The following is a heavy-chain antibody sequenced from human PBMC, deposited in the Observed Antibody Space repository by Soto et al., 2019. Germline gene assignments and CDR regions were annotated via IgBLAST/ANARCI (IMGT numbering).Heavy chain of an antibody. CDR1: GYTFTTFW. D-gene: IGHD2-2*01. CDR2: IDPRDSYT. Sequence: PGESLKISCKGFGYTFTTFWISWVRQMPGRGLEWMGRIDPRDSYTNYSPSFQGHVTISVDKSISTAYLQWGSLKASDTAMYYCARLYCSSSTCDSWFDPWGQGTRVTVPQ. J-gene: IGHJ5*02. CDR3: ARLYCSSSTCDSWFDP. V-gene: IGHV5-10-1*01.